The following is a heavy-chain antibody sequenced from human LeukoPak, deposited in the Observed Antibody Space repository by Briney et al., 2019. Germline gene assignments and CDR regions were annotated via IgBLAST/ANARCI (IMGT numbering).Heavy chain of an antibody. Sequence: ASVKVSCKASGYTFTGYYMHWVRQAPGQGLEWMGWINPNSGGTNYAQKFQGRVTMTRDTSISTAYMELSRLRSDDTAVYYCARGGPYSSSPAYYYYMDVWGKGTTVTVSS. D-gene: IGHD6-6*01. CDR2: INPNSGGT. CDR3: ARGGPYSSSPAYYYYMDV. CDR1: GYTFTGYY. V-gene: IGHV1-2*02. J-gene: IGHJ6*03.